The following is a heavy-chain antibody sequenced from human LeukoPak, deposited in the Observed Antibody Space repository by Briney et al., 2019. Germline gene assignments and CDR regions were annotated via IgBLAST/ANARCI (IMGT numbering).Heavy chain of an antibody. CDR1: GFTFSSYA. CDR3: AKEDGYSYGFLAY. CDR2: ISDNRGTT. J-gene: IGHJ4*02. V-gene: IGHV3-23*01. Sequence: GGSLRLSCAASGFTFSSYAMSWVRQAPGKGLEWVSSISDNRGTTYYAESVKGRFTISRDNPKNTPYLQMSSLRVEDTAVYYCAKEDGYSYGFLAYWGQGTLVTVSS. D-gene: IGHD5-18*01.